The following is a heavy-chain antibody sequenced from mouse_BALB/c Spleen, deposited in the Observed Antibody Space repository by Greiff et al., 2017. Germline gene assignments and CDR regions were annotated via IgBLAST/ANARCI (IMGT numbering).Heavy chain of an antibody. CDR1: GYAFSSYW. V-gene: IGHV1-80*01. CDR3: AGCGNYAMDY. J-gene: IGHJ4*01. Sequence: QVQLQQSGAELVRPGSSVKISCKASGYAFSSYWMNWVKQRPGQGLEWIGQIYPGDGDTNYNGKFKGKATLTADKSSSTAYMQLSSLTSEDSAVYFCAGCGNYAMDYWGQGTSVTVSS. CDR2: IYPGDGDT.